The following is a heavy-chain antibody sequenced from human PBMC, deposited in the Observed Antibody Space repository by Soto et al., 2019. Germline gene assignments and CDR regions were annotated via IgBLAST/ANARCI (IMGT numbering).Heavy chain of an antibody. J-gene: IGHJ6*02. V-gene: IGHV1-18*04. CDR2: ISTYNGNT. Sequence: ASVKVSCKASGYTFTSYGISWVRQAPGQGLEWMGWISTYNGNTNYAQKLQSRVTTTTDTSTSTAYMELRSLRSDDTAVYYCARDVGCYTGYYYGRDVWAQGTTFTFS. D-gene: IGHD2-2*02. CDR1: GYTFTSYG. CDR3: ARDVGCYTGYYYGRDV.